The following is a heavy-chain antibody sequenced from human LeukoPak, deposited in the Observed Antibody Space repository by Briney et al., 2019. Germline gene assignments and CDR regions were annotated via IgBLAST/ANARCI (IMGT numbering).Heavy chain of an antibody. CDR3: ARDLIHYYGSGAKT. CDR2: ISSSSSYI. J-gene: IGHJ5*02. V-gene: IGHV3-21*01. Sequence: GGSLRLSCAASGFTFSSYSMNWVRQAPGKGLEWVSSISSSSSYIYYADSVKGRFTISRDNAKNSLYLQMNSLRAEDTAVYYCARDLIHYYGSGAKTWGQGTLVTVSS. D-gene: IGHD3-10*01. CDR1: GFTFSSYS.